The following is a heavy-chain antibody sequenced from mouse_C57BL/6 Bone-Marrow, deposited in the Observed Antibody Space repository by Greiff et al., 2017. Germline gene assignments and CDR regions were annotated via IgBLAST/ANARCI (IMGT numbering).Heavy chain of an antibody. CDR2: IHPHSGST. CDR1: GYTFTSYW. D-gene: IGHD1-1*02. CDR3: ARHGGAWFAY. V-gene: IGHV1-64*01. Sequence: VQLQQPGAELVKPGASVKLSCKASGYTFTSYWMHWVKQRPGQGLEWIGMIHPHSGSTNYNEKFKSKATLTVDKSSSTAYMQLSSLTSEDSAVYYCARHGGAWFAYWGQETLVTVSA. J-gene: IGHJ3*01.